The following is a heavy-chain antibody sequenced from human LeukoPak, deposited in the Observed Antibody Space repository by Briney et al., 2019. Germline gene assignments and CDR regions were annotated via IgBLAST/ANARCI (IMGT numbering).Heavy chain of an antibody. J-gene: IGHJ4*02. CDR3: ATTFPYCTNGVCYAY. D-gene: IGHD2-8*01. V-gene: IGHV5-51*01. CDR1: GYSFTTYW. CDR2: IYPGDSDT. Sequence: GESLKISCKGSGYSFTTYWIGWVRQMPGKGLEWMGIIYPGDSDTRYSPSFQGQVTISADKSISTAYLQWSSLKASDTAMYYCATTFPYCTNGVCYAYWGQGTLVTVSP.